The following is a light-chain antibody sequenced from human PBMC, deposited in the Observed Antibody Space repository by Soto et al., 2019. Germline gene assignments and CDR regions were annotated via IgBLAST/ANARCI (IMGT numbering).Light chain of an antibody. Sequence: DIQMTQSPSTLSASVGDRVTITCRACQSISTWLAWYQQKPGKAPKLLIYDASSLESGVPSRFSGSGSGTEFTLTISSLQPDDFATYYCQQYNTFSYTFGRGTKLEIK. CDR2: DAS. V-gene: IGKV1-5*01. J-gene: IGKJ2*01. CDR3: QQYNTFSYT. CDR1: QSISTW.